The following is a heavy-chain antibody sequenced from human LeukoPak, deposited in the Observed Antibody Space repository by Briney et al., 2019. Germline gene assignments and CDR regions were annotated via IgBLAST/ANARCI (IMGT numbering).Heavy chain of an antibody. CDR1: GFSFTSYA. J-gene: IGHJ6*03. D-gene: IGHD1-1*01. CDR2: ITTNSSYI. Sequence: GGSLRLSCSASGFSFTSYAMNWVRQAPGKGLEWVSSITTNSSYIYYADSVRGRFSVSRDNAKNSLYLEMNSLRAEDPAVYYCARVEATTARSYYYYYMDVWGKVTTVTVSS. CDR3: ARVEATTARSYYYYYMDV. V-gene: IGHV3-21*06.